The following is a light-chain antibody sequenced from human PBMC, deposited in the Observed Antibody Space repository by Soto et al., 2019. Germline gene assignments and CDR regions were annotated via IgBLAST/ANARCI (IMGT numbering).Light chain of an antibody. CDR2: EDN. CDR3: QSYHNSNVV. V-gene: IGLV6-57*04. CDR1: SGSIASNY. J-gene: IGLJ2*01. Sequence: NFMLTQPHSVSESPGKTVTISCTRSSGSIASNYVQRYQQRPGSAPTTVIYEDNQRPSGVPDRFSGSIDSSSNSASLTISRLKTEDEADYYCQSYHNSNVVFGGGTKLTVL.